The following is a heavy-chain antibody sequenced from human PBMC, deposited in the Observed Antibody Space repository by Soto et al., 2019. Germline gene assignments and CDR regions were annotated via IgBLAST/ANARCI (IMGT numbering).Heavy chain of an antibody. J-gene: IGHJ4*02. CDR2: INAGNGNT. D-gene: IGHD2-21*02. CDR3: ARARGIVVVTARFDY. V-gene: IGHV1-3*01. CDR1: GGTFGSDA. Sequence: GASVKVSCKASGGTFGSDAITWVRQAPGQGLEWVGWINAGNGNTKYSQSLQGRVTFTRDTSANTAYMEVSSLRSEDTAVYYCARARGIVVVTARFDYWGQGTLVTVSS.